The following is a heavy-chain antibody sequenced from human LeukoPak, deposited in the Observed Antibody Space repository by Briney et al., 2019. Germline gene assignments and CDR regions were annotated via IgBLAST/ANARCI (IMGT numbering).Heavy chain of an antibody. Sequence: GGSLRLSCAASGFTFSSYVMSWVHQAPGKGLEWVSAISGSGGSTYYADSVKGRLAISRDNSKNTLYLQMNSLRAEDTAVYYCAKDWRRGYSYGFDYWGQGTLVTVSS. CDR3: AKDWRRGYSYGFDY. V-gene: IGHV3-23*01. CDR2: ISGSGGST. D-gene: IGHD5-18*01. CDR1: GFTFSSYV. J-gene: IGHJ4*02.